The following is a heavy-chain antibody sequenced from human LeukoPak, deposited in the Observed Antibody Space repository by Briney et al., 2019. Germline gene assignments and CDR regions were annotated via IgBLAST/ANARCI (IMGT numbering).Heavy chain of an antibody. Sequence: ASVKVSCKASGYTFTSYDISWVRQAPGQGLEWMGWISTYNGNTNYAQKLQGRVTMTTDTITTTAHVELRSLRSDDTAVYYCARDHSGNWFDPWGQGTLVTVSS. V-gene: IGHV1-18*01. D-gene: IGHD1-26*01. CDR2: ISTYNGNT. CDR3: ARDHSGNWFDP. J-gene: IGHJ5*02. CDR1: GYTFTSYD.